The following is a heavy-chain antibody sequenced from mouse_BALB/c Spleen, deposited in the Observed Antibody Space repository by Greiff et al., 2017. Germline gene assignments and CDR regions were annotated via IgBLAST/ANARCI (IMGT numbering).Heavy chain of an antibody. D-gene: IGHD2-3*01. Sequence: VKLMESGAELVRPGTSVKVSCKASGYAFTNYLIEWVKQRPGQGLEWIGVINPGSGGTNYNEKFKGKATLTADKSSSTAYMQLSSLTSDDAAVYFCARGGDGYYGGYWGQGTTLTVSS. V-gene: IGHV1-54*01. CDR1: GYAFTNYL. J-gene: IGHJ2*01. CDR2: INPGSGGT. CDR3: ARGGDGYYGGY.